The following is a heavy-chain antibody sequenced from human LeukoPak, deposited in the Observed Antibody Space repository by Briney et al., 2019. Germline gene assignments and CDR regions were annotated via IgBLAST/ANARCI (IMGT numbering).Heavy chain of an antibody. J-gene: IGHJ6*02. D-gene: IGHD1-1*01. CDR1: GGSISSYY. CDR3: ARDRHTLTSAAPSGFDV. V-gene: IGHV4-59*12. Sequence: SETLSLTCTVSGGSISSYYWTWVRQSPGGGLEWIGEVSHSGSTNYNPSLRSRVTISVDKSKDKFSLTLTSLIAADTAVYYCARDRHTLTSAAPSGFDVWGQGTTVTVSS. CDR2: VSHSGST.